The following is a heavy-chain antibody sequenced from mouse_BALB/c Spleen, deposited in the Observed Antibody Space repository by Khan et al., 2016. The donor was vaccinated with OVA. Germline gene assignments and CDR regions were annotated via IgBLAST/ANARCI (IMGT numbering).Heavy chain of an antibody. V-gene: IGHV5-6*01. CDR2: ISSGGDYT. D-gene: IGHD4-1*01. Sequence: EVQLQESGGDLVKPGGSLKLSCAASGFTFSSYSMSWVRQTPDKRLEWVATISSGGDYTYYPDSVKGRFTISRDNAKNNLYLQMSSLKSEDTAMYYCASHLTGSFAYWGQGTLVTVSA. CDR3: ASHLTGSFAY. J-gene: IGHJ3*01. CDR1: GFTFSSYS.